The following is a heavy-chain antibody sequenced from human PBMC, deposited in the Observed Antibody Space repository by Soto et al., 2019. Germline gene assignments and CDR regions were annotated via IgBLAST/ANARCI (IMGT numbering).Heavy chain of an antibody. CDR1: CGSISSYY. Sequence: SETLSLTCTVSCGSISSYYWSWIRQPPGKGLEWIGYIYYSGSTNYNPSLKSRVTISVDTSKNQFSLKLSSVTAADTAVYYCARFPREYSYGHFVYWGQGTLVTVSS. CDR2: IYYSGST. V-gene: IGHV4-59*01. CDR3: ARFPREYSYGHFVY. D-gene: IGHD5-18*01. J-gene: IGHJ4*02.